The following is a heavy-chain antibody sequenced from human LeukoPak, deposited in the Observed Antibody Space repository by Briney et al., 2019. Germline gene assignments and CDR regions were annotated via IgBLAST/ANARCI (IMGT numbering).Heavy chain of an antibody. CDR1: GGSITSPYY. V-gene: IGHV4-39*07. D-gene: IGHD3-10*01. J-gene: IGHJ5*02. CDR3: ARDPGGGELSWFDP. CDR2: IHYGGTT. Sequence: SETLSFTCTVSGGSITSPYYWGWIRQSPGKGLEWFGSIHYGGTTYYNPSLKSRVTISVDTSKNQFSLKLSSVTAADTAVYYCARDPGGGELSWFDPWGQGTLVTVSS.